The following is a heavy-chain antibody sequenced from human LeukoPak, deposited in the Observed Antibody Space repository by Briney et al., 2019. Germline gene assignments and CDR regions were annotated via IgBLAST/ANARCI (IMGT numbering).Heavy chain of an antibody. J-gene: IGHJ4*02. CDR1: GGSISSGDYY. CDR2: IYYSGST. Sequence: SQTLSLTCTVSGGSISSGDYYWRWIRQPPGKGLEWIGYIYYSGSTYYNPSLKSRFTISVDTSKNQFSLKLSSVTAADTAVYYCARGVGFGVTIYFDYWGQGTLVTVSS. V-gene: IGHV4-30-4*08. D-gene: IGHD3-10*01. CDR3: ARGVGFGVTIYFDY.